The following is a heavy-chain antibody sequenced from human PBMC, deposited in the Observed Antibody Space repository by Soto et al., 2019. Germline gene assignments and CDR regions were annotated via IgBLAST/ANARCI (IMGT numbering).Heavy chain of an antibody. CDR1: GCTFTSYG. V-gene: IGHV1-18*01. D-gene: IGHD2-15*01. CDR2: ISAYDGNT. Sequence: GASVKVSCKASGCTFTSYGISWVRQAPGQGLEWMGWISAYDGNTNYAQKLQGRVTMTTDTSTRTAYMELRSLRSDDTAVYYCASSLLGYCSGGSRYYYYGMEFWGQGTTVTFSS. J-gene: IGHJ6*01. CDR3: ASSLLGYCSGGSRYYYYGMEF.